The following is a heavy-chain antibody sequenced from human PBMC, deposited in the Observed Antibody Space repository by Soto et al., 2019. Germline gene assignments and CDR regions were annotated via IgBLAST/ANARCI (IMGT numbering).Heavy chain of an antibody. CDR2: LNQDGSEI. CDR1: GFTFSASW. V-gene: IGHV3-7*01. J-gene: IGHJ4*02. D-gene: IGHD3-16*01. CDR3: ASWVYPRNY. Sequence: EVQLVESGGGLVQPGGSLRLSCVTSGFTFSASWMNWVRQAPGKGLEWVANLNQDGSEIKYVDSVKGRFTISRDNARNSVYLQSNSLRTEDTAVYYCASWVYPRNYWGQGTLVTVSS.